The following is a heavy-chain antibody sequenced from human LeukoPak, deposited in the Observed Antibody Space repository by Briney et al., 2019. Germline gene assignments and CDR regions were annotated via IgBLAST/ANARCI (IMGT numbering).Heavy chain of an antibody. J-gene: IGHJ6*03. V-gene: IGHV3-21*01. CDR2: ISNSSSYI. CDR1: GFTFSSYS. D-gene: IGHD5-24*01. Sequence: GGSLRLSCAASGFTFSSYSMNWVRQAPGKGLEWVSSISNSSSYIYYADSVKGRFTISRDNAKNSLSLQMSSLRAEDTAVYYCARGMATNDGYYYYMDVGGKGNTVTVSS. CDR3: ARGMATNDGYYYYMDV.